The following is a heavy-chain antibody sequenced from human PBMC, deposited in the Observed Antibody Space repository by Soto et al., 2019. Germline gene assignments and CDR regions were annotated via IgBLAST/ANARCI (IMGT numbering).Heavy chain of an antibody. CDR1: GYTFTSYA. D-gene: IGHD1-7*01. V-gene: IGHV1-3*05. CDR3: ARNPVGTTPYGMDV. J-gene: IGHJ6*02. Sequence: QVQLVQSGAEEKKPGASVKVSCKASGYTFTSYAMHWVRQAPGQRLEWMGWINAGNGNTKYSQKFQGRVTITRDPXXRTASMERSSLRSADTAVYYCARNPVGTTPYGMDVWGQGTTVTVSS. CDR2: INAGNGNT.